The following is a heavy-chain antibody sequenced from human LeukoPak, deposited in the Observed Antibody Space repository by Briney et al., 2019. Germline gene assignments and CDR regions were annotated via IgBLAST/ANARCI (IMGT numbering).Heavy chain of an antibody. V-gene: IGHV3-30*18. CDR1: GFTLSSYG. J-gene: IGHJ3*02. CDR3: AKLGYCSSTSCYGDAFDI. D-gene: IGHD2-2*01. CDR2: ISYDGSNK. Sequence: PGRSLRLSCAASGFTLSSYGMHWVGQAPGKGLEWVAVISYDGSNKYYADSVKGRFTISRDNSKNTLYLQMNSLRAEDTAVYYCAKLGYCSSTSCYGDAFDIWGQGTMVTVSS.